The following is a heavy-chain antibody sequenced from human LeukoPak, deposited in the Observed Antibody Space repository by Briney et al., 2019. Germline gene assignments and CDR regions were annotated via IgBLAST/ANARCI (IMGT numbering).Heavy chain of an antibody. CDR3: ARGAVPWADAFDI. D-gene: IGHD2-2*01. CDR1: GFTFSSYT. J-gene: IGHJ3*02. CDR2: IGTSSTTI. Sequence: GGSPRLSCAASGFTFSSYTMNWVRQPPGKGLEWVSNIGTSSTTIYYADSVKGRFTFSRDNSKNTLYLQMNSLRAEDTAVYYCARGAVPWADAFDIWGQGTMVTVSS. V-gene: IGHV3-48*01.